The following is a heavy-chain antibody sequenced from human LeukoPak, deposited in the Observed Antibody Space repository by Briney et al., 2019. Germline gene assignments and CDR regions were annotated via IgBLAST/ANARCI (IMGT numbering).Heavy chain of an antibody. CDR2: ISESGDAT. CDR1: GFTFSSCA. V-gene: IGHV3-23*01. J-gene: IGHJ4*02. CDR3: AKDRDY. Sequence: PGGSLRLSCAASGFTFSSCAMSWVRQAPGKGLEWVSAISESGDATYYADSVRGPFTISTDNSKNTLNLQMNRLRVDETAIYYCAKDRDYWGQGTLVTVSS.